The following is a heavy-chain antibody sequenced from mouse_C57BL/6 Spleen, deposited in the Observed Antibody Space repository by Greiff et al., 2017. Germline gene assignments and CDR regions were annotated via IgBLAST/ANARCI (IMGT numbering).Heavy chain of an antibody. D-gene: IGHD1-1*01. CDR3: AREGATVVAKDWYFDV. CDR2: IYPGSGST. Sequence: VQLQQPGAELVKPGASVKMSCKASGYTFTSYWITWVKQRPGQGLEWIGDIYPGSGSTNYNEKFQSKATLTVDTSSSTAYMQLSSLTSEDSAVYYCAREGATVVAKDWYFDVWGTGTTVTVSS. J-gene: IGHJ1*03. CDR1: GYTFTSYW. V-gene: IGHV1-55*01.